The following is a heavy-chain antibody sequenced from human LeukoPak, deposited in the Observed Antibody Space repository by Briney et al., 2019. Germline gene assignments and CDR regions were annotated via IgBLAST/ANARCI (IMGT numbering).Heavy chain of an antibody. V-gene: IGHV3-7*01. D-gene: IGHD3-22*01. Sequence: GGSLRLSCAASGFTFSRYWMSWVRQAPGKGLEWVANIKQDGSEKYYVDSVKGRFTISRDNAKNSLYLQMNSLRAEDTAVYYCAREIKNYYDRQYYYYYYYMDVWGKGTTVTVSS. CDR2: IKQDGSEK. CDR1: GFTFSRYW. CDR3: AREIKNYYDRQYYYYYYYMDV. J-gene: IGHJ6*03.